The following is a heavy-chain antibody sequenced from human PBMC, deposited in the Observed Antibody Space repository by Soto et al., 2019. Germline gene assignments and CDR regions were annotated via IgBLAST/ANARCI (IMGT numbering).Heavy chain of an antibody. CDR2: IIPIFGTA. D-gene: IGHD3-22*01. Sequence: GASVKVSCKASGGTFSSYAISWVRQAPGQGLEWMGGIIPIFGTANYAQKFQGRVTITADESTSTAYMELSSLRSEDTAVYYCARDRADLDYYGSSGYILSALDYWGQGTLVTVSS. V-gene: IGHV1-69*13. CDR1: GGTFSSYA. J-gene: IGHJ4*02. CDR3: ARDRADLDYYGSSGYILSALDY.